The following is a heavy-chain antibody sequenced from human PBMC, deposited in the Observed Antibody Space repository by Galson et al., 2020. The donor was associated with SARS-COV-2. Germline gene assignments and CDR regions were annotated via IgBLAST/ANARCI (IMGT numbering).Heavy chain of an antibody. V-gene: IGHV3-23*01. CDR2: ISGSGGST. Sequence: GGSLRLSCAASGFTFSSYAMSWVRQAPGKGLEWVSAISGSGGSTYYADSVKGRFTIPRDNSKNTLYLQMNSLRAEDTAVYYCAKSSGYFRWLFAYWGQGTLVTVSS. CDR1: GFTFSSYA. J-gene: IGHJ4*02. D-gene: IGHD3-22*01. CDR3: AKSSGYFRWLFAY.